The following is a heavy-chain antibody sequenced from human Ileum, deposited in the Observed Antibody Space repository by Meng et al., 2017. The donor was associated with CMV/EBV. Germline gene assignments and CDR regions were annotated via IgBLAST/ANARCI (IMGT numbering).Heavy chain of an antibody. V-gene: IGHV3-74*01. J-gene: IGHJ4*02. CDR3: VRVHYENSAWVFDY. CDR1: GFTFNTYG. CDR2: IKSDGGST. D-gene: IGHD3-22*01. Sequence: SGFTFNTYGMHWVRQAPGKGLEWVSRIKSDGGSTTYAAPVKGRFTISRDNAKDTMYLHMNSLRAEDTAVYYCVRVHYENSAWVFDYWGQGTLVTVSS.